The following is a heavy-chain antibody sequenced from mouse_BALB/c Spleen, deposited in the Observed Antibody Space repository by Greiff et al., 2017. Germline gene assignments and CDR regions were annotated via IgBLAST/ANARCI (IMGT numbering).Heavy chain of an antibody. CDR2: INPGSGGT. CDR3: ASWAYGNYEVLYFDV. V-gene: IGHV1-54*01. D-gene: IGHD2-10*02. CDR1: GYAFTNYL. J-gene: IGHJ1*01. Sequence: VQLQQSGAELVRPGTSVKVSCKASGYAFTNYLIEWVKQRPGQGLEWIGVINPGSGGTNYNEKFKGKATLTADKSSSTAYMQRSSLTSDDSAVYFSASWAYGNYEVLYFDVWGAGTTVTVSS.